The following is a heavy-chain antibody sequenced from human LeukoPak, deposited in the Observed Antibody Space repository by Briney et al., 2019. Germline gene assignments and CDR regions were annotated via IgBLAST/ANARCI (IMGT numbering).Heavy chain of an antibody. CDR1: GGSISSYY. V-gene: IGHV4-4*07. D-gene: IGHD3-22*01. CDR3: ARDTYYYDSSGYPSFDY. Sequence: SETLSLTCTVSGGSISSYYWSWIRQPAGKGLEWIGRIYTSGSTNYNPSLKSRVTMSVDTSKNQFSLKLSSVTAADTAVYYCARDTYYYDSSGYPSFDYWGQGTLVTVSS. J-gene: IGHJ4*02. CDR2: IYTSGST.